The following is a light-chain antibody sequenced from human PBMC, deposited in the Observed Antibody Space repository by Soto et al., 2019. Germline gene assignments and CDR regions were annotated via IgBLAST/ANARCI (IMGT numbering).Light chain of an antibody. CDR1: QSISSW. CDR2: DAS. J-gene: IGKJ1*01. CDR3: QQYHSYYPWT. V-gene: IGKV1-5*01. Sequence: DIQMTQSLSTLSASVGDRVTITCRASQSISSWVAWYQQKPGKAPKLLIYDASSLESGVPSRFSGSGSGTDFSLTISSLQPDDFATYYCQQYHSYYPWTFGQGTKVDIK.